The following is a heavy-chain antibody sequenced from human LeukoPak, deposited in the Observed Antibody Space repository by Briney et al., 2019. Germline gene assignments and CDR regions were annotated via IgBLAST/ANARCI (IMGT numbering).Heavy chain of an antibody. J-gene: IGHJ5*02. V-gene: IGHV1-69*04. CDR1: GGTFSSYA. CDR2: IIPILGIA. Sequence: ASVKVSCKASGGTFSSYAISWVRQAPGQGLEWMGRIIPILGIANYAQKFQGRVTITADKSTSTAYMELSSLRSEDTAVYYCARAYATTVVSVDNWFDPWGQGTLVTVSS. D-gene: IGHD4-23*01. CDR3: ARAYATTVVSVDNWFDP.